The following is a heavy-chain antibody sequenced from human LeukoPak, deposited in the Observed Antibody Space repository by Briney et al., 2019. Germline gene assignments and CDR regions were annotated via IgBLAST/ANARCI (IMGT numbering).Heavy chain of an antibody. CDR2: IYSGGST. Sequence: SGGSLRLSCAASGFTFSSYWMNWARQAPGKGLEWVSVIYSGGSTYYADSVKGRFTISRDNSKNTPYLQMNSLRAEDTAVYYCARGAQYYDFWSGYYGDYYYGMDVWGQGTTVTVSS. V-gene: IGHV3-53*01. CDR3: ARGAQYYDFWSGYYGDYYYGMDV. J-gene: IGHJ6*02. D-gene: IGHD3-3*01. CDR1: GFTFSSYW.